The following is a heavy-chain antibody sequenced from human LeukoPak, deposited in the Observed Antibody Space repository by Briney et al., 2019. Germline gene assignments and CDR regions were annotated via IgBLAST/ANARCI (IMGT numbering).Heavy chain of an antibody. Sequence: GGSLRLSCAASGFIFTNYFMSWVRQAPGKGLEWVSGISGSEGSTYYADSVKGRFTISRDNSKNTLYLQMNSLRAEDTAVYYCANHLWTIWGQGTMVTVSS. J-gene: IGHJ3*02. CDR1: GFIFTNYF. CDR3: ANHLWTI. D-gene: IGHD2-21*01. CDR2: ISGSEGST. V-gene: IGHV3-23*01.